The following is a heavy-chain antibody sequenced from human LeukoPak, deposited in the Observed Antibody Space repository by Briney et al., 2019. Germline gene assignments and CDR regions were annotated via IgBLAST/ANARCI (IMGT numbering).Heavy chain of an antibody. Sequence: SVKVSCKASGGTFSSYAISWVRQAPGQGLEWTGGIIPIFGTANYAQKFQGRVTITADKSTSTAYMELSSLRSEDTAVYYCARVSSSTSCAEDWGQGTLVTVSS. V-gene: IGHV1-69*06. J-gene: IGHJ4*02. CDR3: ARVSSSTSCAED. CDR1: GGTFSSYA. CDR2: IIPIFGTA. D-gene: IGHD2-2*01.